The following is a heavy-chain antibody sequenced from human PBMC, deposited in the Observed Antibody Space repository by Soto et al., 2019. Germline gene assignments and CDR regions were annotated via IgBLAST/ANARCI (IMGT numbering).Heavy chain of an antibody. Sequence: QVPLVQSGAEVKKPGASVKVSCKASGYTFTSYAMHWVRQAPGQRLEWMGWINAGNGNTKYSQKFQGRVTITRDTSASTAYMELSSLRSEDTAVYYCARRDVQYDAFDIWGQGTMVTVSS. V-gene: IGHV1-3*01. CDR1: GYTFTSYA. D-gene: IGHD3-10*02. CDR2: INAGNGNT. CDR3: ARRDVQYDAFDI. J-gene: IGHJ3*02.